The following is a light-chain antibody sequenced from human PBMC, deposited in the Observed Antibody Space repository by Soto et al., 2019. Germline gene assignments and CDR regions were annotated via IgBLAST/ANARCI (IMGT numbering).Light chain of an antibody. J-gene: IGKJ4*01. CDR1: QAVSNNY. Sequence: EIVLTQSPGTLSLSPGERATLSCRASQAVSNNYLAWYQQKPGQAPRLLMYGGSSRVTGIPDRFSGSGSGTAFTLIINRLEPEDSALYYCKHYGNPPLTSGGGTQVEIK. V-gene: IGKV3-20*01. CDR2: GGS. CDR3: KHYGNPPLT.